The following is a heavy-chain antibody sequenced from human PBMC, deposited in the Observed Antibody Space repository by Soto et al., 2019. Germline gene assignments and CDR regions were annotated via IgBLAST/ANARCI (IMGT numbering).Heavy chain of an antibody. CDR3: ATDSNYDVSNSF. CDR1: GGTLNNYA. D-gene: IGHD3-3*01. J-gene: IGHJ4*02. Sequence: SVKVSCKASGGTLNNYAINWVRQAPGQGLEWMGGILPVSAPPDYAQKFQGSVSITADHSTSTVYMELSRLKSDDTAVYFCATDSNYDVSNSFWGQGTLVTVSS. CDR2: ILPVSAPP. V-gene: IGHV1-69*13.